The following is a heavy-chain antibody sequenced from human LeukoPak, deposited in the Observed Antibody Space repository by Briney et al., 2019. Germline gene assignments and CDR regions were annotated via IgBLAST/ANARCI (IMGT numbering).Heavy chain of an antibody. Sequence: EASVKVSCKVSGYTLTELSMHWVRQAPGKGLEWMGGSDPEGGETIYAQKFQGRVTMTEDTSTDTAYMELSSLRSEDTAVYYCATHQGRYGDPSFDYWGQGTLVTVSS. CDR1: GYTLTELS. J-gene: IGHJ4*02. CDR3: ATHQGRYGDPSFDY. D-gene: IGHD3-10*01. V-gene: IGHV1-24*01. CDR2: SDPEGGET.